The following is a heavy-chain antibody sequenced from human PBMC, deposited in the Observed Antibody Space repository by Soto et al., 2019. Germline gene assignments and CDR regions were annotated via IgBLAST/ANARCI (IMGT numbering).Heavy chain of an antibody. Sequence: ASVKVSCKASGYTFTSYYMHWVRQAPGQGLEWMGIINPSGGSTSYAQKLQGRVTMTRDTSTSTVYMELSSLRSEDTAVYYCAIVYYDSSGYYYKGIDYWGQGTLVTVSS. CDR2: INPSGGST. CDR3: AIVYYDSSGYYYKGIDY. J-gene: IGHJ4*02. V-gene: IGHV1-46*01. D-gene: IGHD3-22*01. CDR1: GYTFTSYY.